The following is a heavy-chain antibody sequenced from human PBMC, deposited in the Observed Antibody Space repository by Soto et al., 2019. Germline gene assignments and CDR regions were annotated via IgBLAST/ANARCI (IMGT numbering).Heavy chain of an antibody. D-gene: IGHD3-3*01. J-gene: IGHJ6*02. CDR1: GYTFTTYD. CDR2: MDPNSGST. CDR3: ARERKFDFWRKGFDV. Sequence: QAQLVQSGAEVRKPGASVKVSCKASGYTFTTYDINWVRQAPGQGLEVLGWMDPNSGSTGYAQNFQGRITMTRNISRNTAHMELSSLQSEDTAVYYCARERKFDFWRKGFDVWGQGTTVTVSS. V-gene: IGHV1-8*01.